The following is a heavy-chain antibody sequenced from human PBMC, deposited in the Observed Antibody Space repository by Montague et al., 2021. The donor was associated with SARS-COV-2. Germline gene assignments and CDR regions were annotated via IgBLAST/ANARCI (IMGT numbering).Heavy chain of an antibody. CDR3: ARAPFDSRGWDYYFDY. D-gene: IGHD3-22*01. Sequence: SETLSLTCTVSGGSMNPYYWSWIRQPPGKGLEWIGYIYYTGSTHXNPSLQSRLTLSEDTSKNQFSLRVTSVTPADTAMYYCARAPFDSRGWDYYFDYWGQGTLVTVSS. CDR2: IYYTGST. V-gene: IGHV4-59*01. CDR1: GGSMNPYY. J-gene: IGHJ4*02.